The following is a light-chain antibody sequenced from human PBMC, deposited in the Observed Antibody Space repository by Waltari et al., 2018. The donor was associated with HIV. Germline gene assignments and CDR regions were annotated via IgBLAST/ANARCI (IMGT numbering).Light chain of an antibody. CDR1: SSNIGAGYD. CDR2: DNN. J-gene: IGLJ1*01. CDR3: ATWNDSLSGYV. Sequence: QSVLTQPPSVSGAPGRRVTLSCTGSSSNIGAGYDVHWYQQLPGTAPKLLIYDNNNRPSGVPDRFSGSKSDTSASLAISGLRSDDEADYYCATWNDSLSGYVFGTGTKVTV. V-gene: IGLV1-40*01.